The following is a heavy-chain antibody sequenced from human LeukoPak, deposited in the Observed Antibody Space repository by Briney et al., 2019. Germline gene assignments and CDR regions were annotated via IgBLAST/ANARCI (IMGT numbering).Heavy chain of an antibody. V-gene: IGHV1-24*01. CDR2: FDPEDGET. J-gene: IGHJ4*02. CDR1: GYTLTELS. Sequence: ASVKVSCKVSGYTLTELSMHWVRQAPGKGLEWMGGFDPEDGETIYAQKFQGKVTMTEDTSTDTAYMELSSLRSEDTAVYYCATSHSGSYRPFDHWGQGTLVTVSS. D-gene: IGHD1-26*01. CDR3: ATSHSGSYRPFDH.